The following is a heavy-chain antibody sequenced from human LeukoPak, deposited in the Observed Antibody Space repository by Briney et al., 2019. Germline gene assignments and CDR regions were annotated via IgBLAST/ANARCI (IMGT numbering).Heavy chain of an antibody. Sequence: GASVKVSCKASGGTFSSYAISWVRQAPGQGLEWMGWINPNSGGTNYAQKFQGRVTMTRDTSISTAYMELSRLRSDDTAVYYCARLPAAAREPVDYWGQGTLVTVSS. J-gene: IGHJ4*02. V-gene: IGHV1-2*02. CDR3: ARLPAAAREPVDY. D-gene: IGHD2-2*01. CDR1: GGTFSSYA. CDR2: INPNSGGT.